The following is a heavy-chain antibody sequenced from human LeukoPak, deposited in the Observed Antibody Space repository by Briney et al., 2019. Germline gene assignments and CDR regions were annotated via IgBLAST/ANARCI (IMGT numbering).Heavy chain of an antibody. CDR1: GGSISSGGYY. CDR3: ARDRASVSWYFDY. Sequence: KTSQTLSLTCTVSGGSISSGGYYWSWIRQHPGKGLEWIGYIYYSGRTYYNPSLQSLVTISVDTSKNQFSLKLSSVTAADTALYYCARDRASVSWYFDYWGQGTLVTVSS. CDR2: IYYSGRT. J-gene: IGHJ4*02. V-gene: IGHV4-31*01. D-gene: IGHD5/OR15-5a*01.